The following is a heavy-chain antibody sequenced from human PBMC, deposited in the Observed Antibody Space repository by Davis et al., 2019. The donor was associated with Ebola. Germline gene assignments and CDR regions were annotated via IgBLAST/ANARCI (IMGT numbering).Heavy chain of an antibody. CDR2: ISHDGRNI. Sequence: GESLKISCAASGFTFSNYGMNWVRQAPGKGLEWIAFISHDGRNIPYAGSVWGRFTISRDNSRNTLYLQMNSLRGEDTAVYYCAKDLHFDGMDVWGQGTTVTVSS. CDR3: AKDLHFDGMDV. D-gene: IGHD4-11*01. V-gene: IGHV3-30*18. CDR1: GFTFSNYG. J-gene: IGHJ6*02.